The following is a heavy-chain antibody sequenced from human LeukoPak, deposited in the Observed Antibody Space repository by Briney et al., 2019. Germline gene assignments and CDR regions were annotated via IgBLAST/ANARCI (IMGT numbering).Heavy chain of an antibody. J-gene: IGHJ3*02. CDR2: ISTKSSTI. D-gene: IGHD6-13*01. CDR1: GFTFSSYG. V-gene: IGHV3-48*02. CDR3: AGEPAAADDAFDI. Sequence: GGSLRLSCATSGFTFSSYGMNWVRQAPGKGLEWVSYISTKSSTIYYADSVKGRFTISRDNAKNTLYLQLNSLRDEDTAVYYCAGEPAAADDAFDIWGQGTMVTVSS.